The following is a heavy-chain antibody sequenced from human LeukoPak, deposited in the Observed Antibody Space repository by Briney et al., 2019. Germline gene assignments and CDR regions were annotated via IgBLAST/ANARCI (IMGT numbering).Heavy chain of an antibody. J-gene: IGHJ6*02. CDR3: ARGGDSWNSYYYYGMDV. Sequence: ASVKVSCKASGYTFTSYGISWVRQAPGQGLEWMGWISAYNGSTNYAQKLQGRVTMITDTSTSTAYMELRSLRSDDTAVYYCARGGDSWNSYYYYGMDVWGQGTTVTVSS. CDR1: GYTFTSYG. V-gene: IGHV1-18*01. CDR2: ISAYNGST. D-gene: IGHD1-7*01.